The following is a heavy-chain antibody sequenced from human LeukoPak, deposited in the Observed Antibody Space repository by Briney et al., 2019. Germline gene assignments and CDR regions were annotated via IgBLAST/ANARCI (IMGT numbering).Heavy chain of an antibody. D-gene: IGHD2-2*01. J-gene: IGHJ6*03. CDR3: ARDEVVVPAATHYYYYMDV. V-gene: IGHV1-2*02. CDR1: GYTFTGYY. Sequence: ASVKVSCKASGYTFTGYYMHWVRQAPGQGLEWMGWINPNSGGTNYAQKFQGRVTMTRDTSISTAYMELSRLRSDDTAVYYCARDEVVVPAATHYYYYMDVWGKGTTVTVSS. CDR2: INPNSGGT.